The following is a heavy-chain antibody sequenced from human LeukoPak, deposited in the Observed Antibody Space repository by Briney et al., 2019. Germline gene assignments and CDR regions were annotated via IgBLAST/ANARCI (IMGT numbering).Heavy chain of an antibody. J-gene: IGHJ4*02. Sequence: ASVKVSCKASGGTFSRYAISWVRQAPGQGLEWMGRIIPIVGIVNYAQKLQGRVTITADKSTSTAYMELSSLRSEDTAVYYCAREYYYDSSGYLAYWGQGTLVIVSS. D-gene: IGHD3-22*01. V-gene: IGHV1-69*04. CDR1: GGTFSRYA. CDR3: AREYYYDSSGYLAY. CDR2: IIPIVGIV.